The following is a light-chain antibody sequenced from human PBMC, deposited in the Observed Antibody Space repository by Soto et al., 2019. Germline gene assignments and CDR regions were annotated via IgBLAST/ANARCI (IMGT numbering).Light chain of an antibody. CDR1: QSISNK. V-gene: IGKV1-5*01. CDR3: QQYHTYSRT. CDR2: DAS. Sequence: DIQMTQSHSTLSASVGTRLTIRCRASQSISNKLAWYQQKEGKAPKVLIYDASTLESGVPSRFSGSRSGTEFNLTISSLQTDDFATYYCQQYHTYSRTFGQGTKVDIK. J-gene: IGKJ1*01.